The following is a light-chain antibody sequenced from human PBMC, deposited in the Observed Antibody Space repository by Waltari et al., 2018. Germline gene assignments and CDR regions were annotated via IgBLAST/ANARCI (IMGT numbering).Light chain of an antibody. J-gene: IGKJ1*01. CDR1: QSIRSN. V-gene: IGKV3-15*01. CDR3: QQYDNWLGT. CDR2: GAS. Sequence: DIVMTQSPATLSVFPGERATLACRASQSIRSNLAWYQHKPGPAPRLLIYGASTRATGIPARFSGSGSGTEFTLTISSLQSEDFAVYFCQQYDNWLGTFGQGTKVEIK.